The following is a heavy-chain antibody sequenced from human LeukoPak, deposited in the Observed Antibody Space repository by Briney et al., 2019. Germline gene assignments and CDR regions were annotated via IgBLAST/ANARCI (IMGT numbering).Heavy chain of an antibody. Sequence: GGSLRLSCAASGFTVSSNYMSWVRQAPGKGLEWVSVIYSGGSAYYADSVKGRFTISRDNSKNTLYLQMNSLRAEDTAVYYCAREGYGDYGKDYYGMDVWGQGTTVTVSS. J-gene: IGHJ6*02. D-gene: IGHD4-17*01. CDR2: IYSGGSA. V-gene: IGHV3-53*01. CDR1: GFTVSSNY. CDR3: AREGYGDYGKDYYGMDV.